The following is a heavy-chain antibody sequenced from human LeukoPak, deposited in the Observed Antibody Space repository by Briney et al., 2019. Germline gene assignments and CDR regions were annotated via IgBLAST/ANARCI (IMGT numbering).Heavy chain of an antibody. CDR3: ARGAPASEYQLLPANDENWFDP. J-gene: IGHJ5*02. CDR1: GGSFSGYY. D-gene: IGHD2-2*01. V-gene: IGHV4-34*01. CDR2: INHSGST. Sequence: SETLSLTCAVYGGSFSGYYWSWIRQPPGKGLEWIGEINHSGSTNYNPSLKSRVTISVDTSKNQFSLKLSSVTAADTAVYYCARGAPASEYQLLPANDENWFDPWGQGTLVTVSS.